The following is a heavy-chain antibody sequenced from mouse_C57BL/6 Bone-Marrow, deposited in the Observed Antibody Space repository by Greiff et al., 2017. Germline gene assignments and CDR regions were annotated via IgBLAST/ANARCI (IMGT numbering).Heavy chain of an antibody. CDR3: ARDDNVFYYAMDY. CDR2: IDPSDSYT. J-gene: IGHJ4*01. V-gene: IGHV1-69*01. D-gene: IGHD1-3*01. Sequence: QVQLQQPGAELVMPGASVKLSCKASGYTFTSYWMHWVKQRPGQGLEWIGEIDPSDSYTNYNQKFKGKSTLTVDKSSSTAYMQISSLTSEDSAVYYCARDDNVFYYAMDYWGQGTTVTVSS. CDR1: GYTFTSYW.